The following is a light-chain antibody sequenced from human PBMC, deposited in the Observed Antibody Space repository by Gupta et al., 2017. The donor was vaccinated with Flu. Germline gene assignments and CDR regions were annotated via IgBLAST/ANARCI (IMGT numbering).Light chain of an antibody. V-gene: IGLV8-61*01. CDR3: VLYMGSGISV. CDR2: NTK. CDR1: SGSVSTSYY. Sequence: TVTLTCGLTSGSVSTSYYPSWYQQTPGQAPRTLIYNTKSRSSGVPDRFSGSILGNKAALTIAGAQADDESDYYCVLYMGSGISVFGGGTKLTVL. J-gene: IGLJ2*01.